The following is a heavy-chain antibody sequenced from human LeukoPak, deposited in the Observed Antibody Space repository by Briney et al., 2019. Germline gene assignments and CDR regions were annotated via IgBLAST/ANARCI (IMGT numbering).Heavy chain of an antibody. V-gene: IGHV3-23*01. CDR1: GFKLRDVW. CDR2: IGGGGFDT. D-gene: IGHD1/OR15-1a*01. J-gene: IGHJ6*02. Sequence: GGSLRLSCVGSGFKLRDVWMTWVRQTPGKGLEWVSSIGGGGFDTYYADSVKGRFTISRDNSNNMLYLQMNTLRVEDTAIYYCARYPGKTGGLDVWGQGTTVPVSS. CDR3: ARYPGKTGGLDV.